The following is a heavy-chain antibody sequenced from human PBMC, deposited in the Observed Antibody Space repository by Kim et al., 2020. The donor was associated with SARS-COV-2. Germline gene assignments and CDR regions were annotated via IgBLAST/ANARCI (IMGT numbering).Heavy chain of an antibody. CDR2: T. Sequence: TRYSPSFKGQVTISADKSISTAYLQWSSLKASDTAMYYCARQSQMVLDYWGQGTLVTVSS. D-gene: IGHD6-13*01. V-gene: IGHV5-51*01. CDR3: ARQSQMVLDY. J-gene: IGHJ4*02.